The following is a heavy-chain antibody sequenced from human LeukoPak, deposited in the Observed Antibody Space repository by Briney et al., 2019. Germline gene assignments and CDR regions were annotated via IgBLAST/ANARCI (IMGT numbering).Heavy chain of an antibody. CDR3: ARGSLVSSSWFFDY. CDR1: GGTFSSYA. Sequence: SVKVSCKASGGTFSSYAISWVRQAPGQGPEWMGRIIPIFGTANYAQKFQGRVTITTDESTSTAYMELSSLRSEDTAVYYCARGSLVSSSWFFDYWGQGTLVTVSS. CDR2: IIPIFGTA. V-gene: IGHV1-69*05. J-gene: IGHJ4*02. D-gene: IGHD6-13*01.